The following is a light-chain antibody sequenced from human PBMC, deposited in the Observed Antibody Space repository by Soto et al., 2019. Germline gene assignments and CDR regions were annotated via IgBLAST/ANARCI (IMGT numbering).Light chain of an antibody. Sequence: EIVLTQSPATLSLSPGERATLSCGASQSVSSYLAWYQQKPGQAPRLLIYDASNRATGIPARFSGCGSGTDFTLTISSLEPEDFAVYYCQQRSNWLWTFGQGTKVDIK. CDR2: DAS. CDR3: QQRSNWLWT. J-gene: IGKJ1*01. V-gene: IGKV3-11*01. CDR1: QSVSSY.